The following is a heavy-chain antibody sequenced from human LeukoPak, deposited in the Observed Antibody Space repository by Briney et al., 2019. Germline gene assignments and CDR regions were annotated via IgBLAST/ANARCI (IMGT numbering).Heavy chain of an antibody. CDR2: IYISGST. J-gene: IGHJ6*02. D-gene: IGHD2-8*01. CDR1: GGSISSYY. Sequence: ETLSLTCTVSGGSISSYYWSWIRQPAGKGLEWIGRIYISGSTNSNPSLKSRVTMSVDTSKNQSSLRLSSVTAADTAVYYCTRDQWDGMDVWGQGTTVTVSS. V-gene: IGHV4-4*07. CDR3: TRDQWDGMDV.